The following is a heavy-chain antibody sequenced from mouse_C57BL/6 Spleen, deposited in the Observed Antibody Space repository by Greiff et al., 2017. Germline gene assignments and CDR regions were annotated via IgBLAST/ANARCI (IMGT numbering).Heavy chain of an antibody. CDR1: GYAFSSYW. CDR2: IYPGDGDT. Sequence: QVQLQQSGAELVKPGASVKISCKASGYAFSSYWMNWVKQRPGKGLEWIGQIYPGDGDTNYNGKFKGKATLTADKSSSTAYMQLSSLTSEDSAVYFCARRRVYYGSSYDAMDYGGQGTSVTVSS. CDR3: ARRRVYYGSSYDAMDY. D-gene: IGHD1-1*01. V-gene: IGHV1-80*01. J-gene: IGHJ4*01.